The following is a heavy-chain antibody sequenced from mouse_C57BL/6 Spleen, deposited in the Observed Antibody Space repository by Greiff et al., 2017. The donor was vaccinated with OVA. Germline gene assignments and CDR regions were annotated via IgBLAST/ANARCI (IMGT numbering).Heavy chain of an antibody. Sequence: EVHLVESGGGLVQPGGSMKLSCVAPGFIFSNFWMNWVRQFPEKGLEWVAQIRLKSDNYATHYAESVKGRFTISSNDSKSIVYLKINNLRAENTGIYYCTEIYYGYVFDYWGQGTTLTVAS. J-gene: IGHJ2*01. CDR3: TEIYYGYVFDY. CDR2: IRLKSDNYAT. CDR1: GFIFSNFW. V-gene: IGHV6-3*01. D-gene: IGHD2-2*01.